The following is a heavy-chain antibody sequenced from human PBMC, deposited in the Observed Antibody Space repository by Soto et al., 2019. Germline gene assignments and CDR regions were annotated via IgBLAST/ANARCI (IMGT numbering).Heavy chain of an antibody. CDR1: GYTFTGYY. J-gene: IGHJ6*02. CDR2: INPNSGGT. CDR3: ARHPNEFDGSEPHNYYYGMDV. D-gene: IGHD3-10*01. Sequence: GASVKVSCKAPGYTFTGYYMHWVRQAPGQGLEWMGWINPNSGGTNYAQKFQGWVTMTRDTSISTAYMELSSLKASDTAMYYCARHPNEFDGSEPHNYYYGMDVWGQGTTVTVSS. V-gene: IGHV1-2*04.